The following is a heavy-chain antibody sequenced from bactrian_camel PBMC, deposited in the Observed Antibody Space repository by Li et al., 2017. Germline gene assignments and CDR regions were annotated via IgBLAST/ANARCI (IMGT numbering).Heavy chain of an antibody. CDR1: GYTGNIRR. V-gene: IGHV3S40*01. CDR3: AANISTSLGNPGNPLYGGSWSCGSIELGT. CDR2: IVTRGGAT. D-gene: IGHD6*01. J-gene: IGHJ6*01. Sequence: DVQLVESGGGSVQAGGSLRLSCAASGYTGNIRRMGWFRQPPGKEREGVAGIVTRGGATHYADSVKGRFTIPQDNTKNAGALQMTNLRPEDTAVYYCAANISTSLGNPGNPLYGGSWSCGSIELGTWGQGTQVTVS.